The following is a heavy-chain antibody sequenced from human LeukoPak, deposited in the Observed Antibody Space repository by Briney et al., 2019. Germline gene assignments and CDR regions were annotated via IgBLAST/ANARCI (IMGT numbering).Heavy chain of an antibody. CDR1: GGSISSGENF. J-gene: IGHJ4*02. D-gene: IGHD1-26*01. V-gene: IGHV4-61*08. Sequence: SETLSLTCIVSGGSISSGENFWTWMCQPPGKGLEWIGRIYSSGSTNYNPSLKSRVTMSVDTPKNQFSLKLTSVTAADTAVYYCARINSASYDYWGQGTLVAVSS. CDR2: IYSSGST. CDR3: ARINSASYDY.